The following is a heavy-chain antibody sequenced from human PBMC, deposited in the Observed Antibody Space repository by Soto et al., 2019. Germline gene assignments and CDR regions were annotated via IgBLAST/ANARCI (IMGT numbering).Heavy chain of an antibody. J-gene: IGHJ4*02. CDR1: GFTFNNAW. Sequence: EVQLVESGGGLVKPGGSLRLSCAASGFTFNNAWMSWVRQAPGKGLEWVGHIESKTDGGTTDYAAPVKGRFTISRDDSKTTLYLQTNSLKTEDTAVYFCRAGVNWGQGTLVTVSS. CDR2: IESKTDGGTT. V-gene: IGHV3-15*04. CDR3: RAGVN. D-gene: IGHD3-10*01.